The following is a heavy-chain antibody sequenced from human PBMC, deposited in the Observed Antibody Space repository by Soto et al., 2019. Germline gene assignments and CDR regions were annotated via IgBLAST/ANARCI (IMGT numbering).Heavy chain of an antibody. Sequence: QITLKESGPTLVKPTQTLTLTCTFSGFSLSTRGVAVGWFRQPPGKALEWLALIYWDEDKGYSPSLTSRLTITDDTSQTQVVLTMTNIDPVDTATYSCAHRPRGYPSYFDYWGQGTLVTVSS. J-gene: IGHJ4*02. CDR1: GFSLSTRGVA. V-gene: IGHV2-5*02. CDR2: IYWDEDK. CDR3: AHRPRGYPSYFDY. D-gene: IGHD5-12*01.